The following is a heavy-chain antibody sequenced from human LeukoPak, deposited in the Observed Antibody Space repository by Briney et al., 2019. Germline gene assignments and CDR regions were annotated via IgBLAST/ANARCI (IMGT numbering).Heavy chain of an antibody. CDR3: AKEDYGGKGYFDY. V-gene: IGHV3-43*01. Sequence: GGSLRLSCAASGFTFYDYTMHWVRQAQGKGLEWVSLISWDGGSTYYADSVKGRFTISRDNSKNSLYLQMNSLRTEDTALYYCAKEDYGGKGYFDYWGQGTLVTGAS. J-gene: IGHJ4*02. CDR1: GFTFYDYT. D-gene: IGHD4-23*01. CDR2: ISWDGGST.